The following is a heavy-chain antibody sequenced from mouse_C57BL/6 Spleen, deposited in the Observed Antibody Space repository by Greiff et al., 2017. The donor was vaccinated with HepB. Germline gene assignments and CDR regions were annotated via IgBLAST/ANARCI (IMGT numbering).Heavy chain of an antibody. V-gene: IGHV1-47*01. CDR2: FHPYNDDT. D-gene: IGHD2-5*01. CDR3: ARRGSNYGNWFAY. CDR1: GYTFTTYP. Sequence: QVQLKESGAELVKPGASVKMSCKASGYTFTTYPIEWMKQNHGKSLEWIGNFHPYNDDTKYNEKFKGKATLTVEKSSSTVYLELSRLTSDDSAVYYCARRGSNYGNWFAYWGQGTLVTVSA. J-gene: IGHJ3*01.